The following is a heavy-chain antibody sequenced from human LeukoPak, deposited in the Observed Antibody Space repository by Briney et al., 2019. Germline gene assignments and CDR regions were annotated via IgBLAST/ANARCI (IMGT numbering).Heavy chain of an antibody. J-gene: IGHJ4*02. Sequence: GGSLRLSCAASGFTFSDYYMSWIRQAPWKGLEWVSSIGISSNKIYYADSVKGRFIISRDNAKNSLYLQMNSLRAEDTAVYYCAAGDYFDYWGQGTLVTVSS. CDR2: IGISSNKI. V-gene: IGHV3-11*04. CDR3: AAGDYFDY. CDR1: GFTFSDYY. D-gene: IGHD7-27*01.